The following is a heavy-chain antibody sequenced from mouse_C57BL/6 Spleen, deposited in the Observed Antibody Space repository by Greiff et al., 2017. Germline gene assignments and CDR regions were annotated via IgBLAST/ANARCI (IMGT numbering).Heavy chain of an antibody. Sequence: VQLQQPGAELVKPGASVKLSCKASGYTFTSYWMQWVKQRPGQGLEWIGEIAPSDSYTNYNQKFKGKATLTVDTSSSTAYMQLSSLTSEDSAVYYCARSYYGSSYIDYWGQGTTLTVSS. CDR2: IAPSDSYT. D-gene: IGHD1-1*01. J-gene: IGHJ2*01. CDR3: ARSYYGSSYIDY. CDR1: GYTFTSYW. V-gene: IGHV1-50*01.